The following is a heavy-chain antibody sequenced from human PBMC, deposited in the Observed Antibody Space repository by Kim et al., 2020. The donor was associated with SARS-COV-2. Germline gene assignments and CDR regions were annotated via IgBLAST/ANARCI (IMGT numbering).Heavy chain of an antibody. Sequence: SVKGRFTISRDNSKNTLYLQMTSLRAEDTAVYYCARAPPYYDSSGYYFDYWGQGTLVTVSS. D-gene: IGHD3-22*01. J-gene: IGHJ4*02. V-gene: IGHV3-53*01. CDR3: ARAPPYYDSSGYYFDY.